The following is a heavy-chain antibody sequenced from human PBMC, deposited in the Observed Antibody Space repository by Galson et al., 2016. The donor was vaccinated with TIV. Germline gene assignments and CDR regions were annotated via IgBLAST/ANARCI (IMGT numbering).Heavy chain of an antibody. CDR2: IWFDGSND. J-gene: IGHJ4*02. CDR1: GFTFSSHG. D-gene: IGHD1-1*01. CDR3: ARGDLATTKSLFDY. V-gene: IGHV3-33*08. Sequence: SLRLSCATSGFTFSSHGMHWVRQAPGKGLEWVAVIWFDGSNDRYADSVKGRFTISRDNSKNTLYLQMNSLGAEDTAMYYCARGDLATTKSLFDYWGQGTLVTVSS.